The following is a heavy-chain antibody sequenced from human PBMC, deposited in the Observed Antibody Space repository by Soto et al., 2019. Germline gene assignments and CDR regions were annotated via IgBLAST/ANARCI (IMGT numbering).Heavy chain of an antibody. V-gene: IGHV1-18*04. CDR3: ARVALRLLEWLRSCYYAFDI. Sequence: ASVKVCCKASGYTFTSYGISWVRQAPGQGLEWMGWISAYNGNTNYAQKLQGRVTMTTDTSTSTAYMELRSLRSDDTAVYYCARVALRLLEWLRSCYYAFDICDQVTMVPLS. CDR1: GYTFTSYG. J-gene: IGHJ3*02. CDR2: ISAYNGNT. D-gene: IGHD3-3*01.